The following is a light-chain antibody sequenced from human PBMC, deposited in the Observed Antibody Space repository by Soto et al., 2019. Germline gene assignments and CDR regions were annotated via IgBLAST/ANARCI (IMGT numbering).Light chain of an antibody. V-gene: IGKV1-33*01. J-gene: IGKJ5*01. CDR2: DAS. CDR1: QNINNY. Sequence: DIQMTQAPSSLSASVGDRFPITCQALQNINNYLNWYQQKPGSAPKLLIYDASNLEAGVPSRFRGSGAGEDFTSTISRLQPEDIATYYCQQYENLPTCGQGTRLEIK. CDR3: QQYENLPT.